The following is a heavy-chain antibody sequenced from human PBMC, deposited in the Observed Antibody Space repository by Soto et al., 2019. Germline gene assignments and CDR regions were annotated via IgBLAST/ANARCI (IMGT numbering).Heavy chain of an antibody. D-gene: IGHD6-13*01. J-gene: IGHJ4*02. V-gene: IGHV4-34*01. CDR2: INHSGST. Sequence: QVQLQQRGAGLLKHSETLSLTCAVYGGSFSGYYWSWLRQPPGKGLEWIGEINHSGSTNYNPSLKTRVTISVATSKNQFSLKLSSVTAADTAVYYCAREVPAAGTSIDYWGQGTLVTVSS. CDR3: AREVPAAGTSIDY. CDR1: GGSFSGYY.